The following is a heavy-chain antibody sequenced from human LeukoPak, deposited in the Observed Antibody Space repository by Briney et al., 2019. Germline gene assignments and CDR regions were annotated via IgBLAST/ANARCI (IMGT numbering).Heavy chain of an antibody. CDR2: IYTSGST. Sequence: SETLSLTCTVSGGSISSGSYYWSWIRQPAGKGLEWIGRIYTSGSTNYNPSLKSRVTISVDTSKNQFSLKLSSVTAADTAVYYCARDRIAARRGAFDIWGQGTMVTVSS. CDR1: GGSISSGSYY. V-gene: IGHV4-61*02. D-gene: IGHD6-6*01. J-gene: IGHJ3*02. CDR3: ARDRIAARRGAFDI.